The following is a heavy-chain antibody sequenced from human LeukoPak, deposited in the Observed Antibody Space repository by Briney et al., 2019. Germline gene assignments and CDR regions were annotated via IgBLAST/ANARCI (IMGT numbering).Heavy chain of an antibody. Sequence: GGSLRLPCAPSGFTFSSYWVRWLRHAPGKGGEGVANIKQEGNEKRTVDPVKGRFPITRDNAKNSLYLQMNSLRAEDTAEYYGARGETAAGTWDAFDIWGQGTMVTVSS. CDR1: GFTFSSYW. CDR2: IKQEGNEK. J-gene: IGHJ3*02. D-gene: IGHD6-13*01. CDR3: ARGETAAGTWDAFDI. V-gene: IGHV3-7*01.